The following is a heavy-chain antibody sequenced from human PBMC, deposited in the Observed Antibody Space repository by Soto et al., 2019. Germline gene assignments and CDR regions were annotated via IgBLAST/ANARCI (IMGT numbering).Heavy chain of an antibody. CDR2: ISGSGGST. CDR3: ARTDSSGYSVLWYFDY. CDR1: GFTFSSYA. D-gene: IGHD3-22*01. V-gene: IGHV3-23*01. J-gene: IGHJ4*02. Sequence: GGSLRLSCAASGFTFSSYAMSWVRQAPGKGLEWVSAISGSGGSTYYADSVKGRFTISRDNSKNTLYLQMNSLRAEDTAVYYCARTDSSGYSVLWYFDYWGQGTLVTVPS.